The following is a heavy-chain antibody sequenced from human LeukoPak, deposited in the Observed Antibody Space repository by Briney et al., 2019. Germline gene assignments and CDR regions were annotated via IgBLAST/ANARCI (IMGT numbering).Heavy chain of an antibody. Sequence: GGSLRLSCAASGFTFSSYAMSWVRQAPGKGLEWVSAISGSGGSTYYADSVKGGFTISRDNSKNTLYLQMNSLRAEDTAVYYCAKKVRIAARPGGGPFDPWGQGTLVTVSS. J-gene: IGHJ5*02. V-gene: IGHV3-23*01. CDR1: GFTFSSYA. D-gene: IGHD6-6*01. CDR2: ISGSGGST. CDR3: AKKVRIAARPGGGPFDP.